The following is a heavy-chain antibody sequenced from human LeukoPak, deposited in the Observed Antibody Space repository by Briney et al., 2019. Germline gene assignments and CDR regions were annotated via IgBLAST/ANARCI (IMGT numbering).Heavy chain of an antibody. J-gene: IGHJ4*02. CDR2: IYYSGST. V-gene: IGHV4-59*01. CDR3: ARDRYDSSGYLPFDY. CDR1: GGSISSYY. Sequence: SETLSLTCTVSGGSISSYYWSWIRQPPGKGLEWIGHIYYSGSTNYNPSLKSRVTISVDTSKNQFSLKLSSVTAADTAVYYCARDRYDSSGYLPFDYWGQGTLVTVSS. D-gene: IGHD3-22*01.